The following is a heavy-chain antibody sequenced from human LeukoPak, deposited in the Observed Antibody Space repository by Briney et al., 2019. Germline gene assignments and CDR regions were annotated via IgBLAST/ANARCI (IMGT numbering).Heavy chain of an antibody. CDR1: GDSISSYY. CDR3: ARHTNRVDAFDI. D-gene: IGHD3-3*01. CDR2: IYYSGST. V-gene: IGHV4-59*08. J-gene: IGHJ3*02. Sequence: SETLSLTCTVSGDSISSYYWSWIRQPPGKGLEWIGYIYYSGSTNYNPSLKSRVTISVDTSKNQFSLKLSSVTAADTAVYFCARHTNRVDAFDIWGQGTTVTVSS.